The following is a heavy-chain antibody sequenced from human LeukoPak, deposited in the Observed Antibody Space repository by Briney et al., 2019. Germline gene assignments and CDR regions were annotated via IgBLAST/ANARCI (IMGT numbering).Heavy chain of an antibody. CDR2: ISSSSSYI. J-gene: IGHJ4*02. Sequence: GGSLRLSCAASGFTFSSYSMNWVRQAPGKGLEWVSSISSSSSYIYYADSVKGRFTISRDNAKNSLYLQMNSLRAEDTAVYYCARRYCSSTSCLIDYWGQGTLVTVSS. D-gene: IGHD2-2*01. CDR1: GFTFSSYS. V-gene: IGHV3-21*01. CDR3: ARRYCSSTSCLIDY.